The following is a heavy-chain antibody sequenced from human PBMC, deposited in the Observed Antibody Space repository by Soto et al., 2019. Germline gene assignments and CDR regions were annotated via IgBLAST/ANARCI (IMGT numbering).Heavy chain of an antibody. D-gene: IGHD6-13*01. CDR1: GGSITDNF. V-gene: IGHV4-59*01. CDR2: LHYNGHT. CDR3: ARGNIAEAGGALDY. J-gene: IGHJ4*02. Sequence: QVQLQESGPGLVKPSETLSLSCTVSGGSITDNFCNWIRQSPGKGLEWIGYLHYNGHTNYNRALRGRVSISADMSKNQISLKLSSVTAADTAVYYCARGNIAEAGGALDYWGQGSLVTVSS.